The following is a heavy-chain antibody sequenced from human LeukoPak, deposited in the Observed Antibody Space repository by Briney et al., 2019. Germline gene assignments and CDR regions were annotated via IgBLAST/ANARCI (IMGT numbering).Heavy chain of an antibody. CDR3: ARGAVATKGSAFDI. CDR2: IGTAGDT. J-gene: IGHJ3*02. V-gene: IGHV3-13*04. D-gene: IGHD5-12*01. Sequence: PGGSLRLSCAASGFTFSSYDMHWVRQATGKGLEWVSAIGTAGDTYYPGSVKGRFTISRENAKNSLYLQMNSLRAGDTAVYYCARGAVATKGSAFDIWGQGTMVTVSS. CDR1: GFTFSSYD.